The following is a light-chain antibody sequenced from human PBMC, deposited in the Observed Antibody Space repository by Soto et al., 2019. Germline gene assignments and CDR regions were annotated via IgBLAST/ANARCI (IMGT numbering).Light chain of an antibody. CDR3: QQYNNWPPWT. V-gene: IGKV3-15*01. CDR2: GAS. J-gene: IGKJ1*01. CDR1: QSVSSN. Sequence: EIVMTQSPATLSVSPGERATLSCRASQSVSSNLAWYQQKPGQAPMLLIYGASNRATGIPARFSGSGSGTEFTLTISSLQSEDFEVYYCQQYNNWPPWTFGQGTKVEIK.